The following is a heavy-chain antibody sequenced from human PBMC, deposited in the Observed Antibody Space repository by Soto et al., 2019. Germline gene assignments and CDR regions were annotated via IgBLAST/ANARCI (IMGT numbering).Heavy chain of an antibody. D-gene: IGHD4-17*01. CDR2: IYYSGST. Sequence: SLTCTVSGGSISSGGYYWSWIRQHPGKGLEWIGYIYYSGSTYYNPSLKSRVTISVDRSKNQFSLKLSSVTAADTAVYYCARGGVRWGDPYNWFDPWGQGTLVTVSS. J-gene: IGHJ5*02. CDR3: ARGGVRWGDPYNWFDP. CDR1: GGSISSGGYY. V-gene: IGHV4-31*03.